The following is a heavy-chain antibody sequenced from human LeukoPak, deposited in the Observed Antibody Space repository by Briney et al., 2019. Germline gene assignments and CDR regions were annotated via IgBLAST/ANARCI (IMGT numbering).Heavy chain of an antibody. CDR2: IYYSGST. Sequence: SETLSLTCTVSGGSISSYYWSWIRQPPGKGLEWIGSIYYSGSTYYNPSLKSRVTISVDTSKNQFSLKLSSVTAADTAVYYCARDAVDPYYYYGMDVWGQGTTVTVSS. CDR1: GGSISSYY. CDR3: ARDAVDPYYYYGMDV. J-gene: IGHJ6*02. D-gene: IGHD6-19*01. V-gene: IGHV4-59*12.